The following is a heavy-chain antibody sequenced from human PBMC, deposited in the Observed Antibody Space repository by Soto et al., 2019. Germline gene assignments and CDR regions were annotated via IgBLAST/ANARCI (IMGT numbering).Heavy chain of an antibody. CDR1: GYSFTSYW. D-gene: IGHD5-18*01. V-gene: IGHV5-51*01. J-gene: IGHJ4*02. CDR2: IYPGDSDT. Sequence: GESLKISCKGSGYSFTSYWIGWVRQMPGKGLEWMGIIYPGDSDTRYSPSFQGQVTISADKSISTAYLQWSSLKASDTAMYYCARPADTAMVTAENAYYFDYWGQGTLVTVSS. CDR3: ARPADTAMVTAENAYYFDY.